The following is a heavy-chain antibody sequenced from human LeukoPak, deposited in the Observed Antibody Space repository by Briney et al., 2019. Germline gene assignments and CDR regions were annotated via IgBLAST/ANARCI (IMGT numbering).Heavy chain of an antibody. D-gene: IGHD3-3*01. CDR1: GYTFTGYF. CDR2: INPNSSGT. Sequence: ASVKVSCKASGYTFTGYFMHWVRQAPGQGLEWMGWINPNSSGTNYAQKFQGRVTLTRDTSISTAYMELSRLRCDDTAVYYCARSYDFWSGPPFDPWGQGTLVTVSS. CDR3: ARSYDFWSGPPFDP. J-gene: IGHJ5*02. V-gene: IGHV1-2*02.